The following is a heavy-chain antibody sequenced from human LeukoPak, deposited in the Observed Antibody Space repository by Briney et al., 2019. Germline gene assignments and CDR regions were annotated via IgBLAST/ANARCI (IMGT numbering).Heavy chain of an antibody. CDR3: ARVSGGNIHPAEYFQH. Sequence: PSETLSLTCTVSGASISNYCWSWIRQPPGKGLEWIGYIYYSGSTNYSPSLKSRVTISIDASKNQFSLKLSSVTAADTAVYYCARVSGGNIHPAEYFQHWGQGTLVTVSS. D-gene: IGHD4-23*01. CDR1: GASISNYC. J-gene: IGHJ1*01. V-gene: IGHV4-59*01. CDR2: IYYSGST.